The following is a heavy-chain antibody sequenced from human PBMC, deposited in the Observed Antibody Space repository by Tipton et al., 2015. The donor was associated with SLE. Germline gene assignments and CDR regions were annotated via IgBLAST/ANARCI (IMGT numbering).Heavy chain of an antibody. D-gene: IGHD6-19*01. CDR3: AGGPFQRWPPGAC. Sequence: TLSLTCAVYGGSFSGYLWTWIRQPPGQGREWIGEIADTGRPNYNPSLKSRVTLSLDTSKSQFSLILNSLTAAETAVYCCAGGPFQRWPPGACWGQGTWVSVSS. J-gene: IGHJ4*02. CDR1: GGSFSGYL. CDR2: IADTGRP. V-gene: IGHV4-34*01.